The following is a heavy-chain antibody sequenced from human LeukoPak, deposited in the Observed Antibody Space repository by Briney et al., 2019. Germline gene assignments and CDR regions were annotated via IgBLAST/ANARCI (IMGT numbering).Heavy chain of an antibody. D-gene: IGHD6-13*01. J-gene: IGHJ4*02. CDR2: INPNSGGT. Sequence: ASVKVSCKASGYTFTGYYVHWVRQAPGQGLEWMGWINPNSGGTNYAQKFQGRVTMTRDTSISTAYMELSRLRSDDTAVYYCARVQGAAGTANFDYWGQGTLVTVSS. V-gene: IGHV1-2*02. CDR3: ARVQGAAGTANFDY. CDR1: GYTFTGYY.